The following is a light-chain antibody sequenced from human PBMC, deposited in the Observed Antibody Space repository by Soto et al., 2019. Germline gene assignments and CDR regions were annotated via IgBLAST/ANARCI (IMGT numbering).Light chain of an antibody. V-gene: IGLV1-47*01. CDR3: EAWDDSLSGLV. J-gene: IGLJ2*01. CDR2: RNN. Sequence: QSVLTQPPSASGTPGQRVTISCSGSSSNIGSNYVYWYQQLPGTAPKLLIYRNNQRPSGVPDRFSGSKSGTSASLAISGRRSEDDADYYCEAWDDSLSGLVFGGGTKLTVL. CDR1: SSNIGSNY.